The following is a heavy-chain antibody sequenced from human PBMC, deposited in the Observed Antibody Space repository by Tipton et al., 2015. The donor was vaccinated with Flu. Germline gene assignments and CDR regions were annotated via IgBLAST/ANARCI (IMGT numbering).Heavy chain of an antibody. CDR3: ARGLTTVTAKDYFDY. J-gene: IGHJ4*02. CDR2: IKQDGSEK. CDR1: GFSFSSFW. V-gene: IGHV3-7*01. Sequence: LRLSCAASGFSFSSFWMNWVRQAPGKGLEWVANIKQDGSEKYYVDSVEGRFTISRDNAKNSLYLQMNSLTADDTALYYCARGLTTVTAKDYFDYWGQGTLVTVSS. D-gene: IGHD4-17*01.